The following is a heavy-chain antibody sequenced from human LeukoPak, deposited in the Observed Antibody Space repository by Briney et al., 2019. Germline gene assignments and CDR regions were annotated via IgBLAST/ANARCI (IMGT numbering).Heavy chain of an antibody. CDR3: ARGYFSSSGRGMDV. D-gene: IGHD6-13*01. V-gene: IGHV3-7*01. CDR2: IKQDGSEK. J-gene: IGHJ6*02. Sequence: GGSLRLSCEASGFIFNNYWMSWVRQAPGKGLEWVANIKQDGSEKSYVDSVKGRFTISRDNAKNSLYLQMDSLRAEDTAVYYCARGYFSSSGRGMDVWGQGTTVTVSS. CDR1: GFIFNNYW.